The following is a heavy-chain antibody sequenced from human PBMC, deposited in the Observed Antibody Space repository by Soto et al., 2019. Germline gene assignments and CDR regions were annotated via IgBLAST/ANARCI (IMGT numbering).Heavy chain of an antibody. D-gene: IGHD6-19*01. CDR1: GGSFSGYY. V-gene: IGHV4-34*01. CDR2: INHSGST. J-gene: IGHJ4*02. Sequence: SETLSLTCAVYGGSFSGYYWSWIRQPPGKGLEWIGGINHSGSTNYNPSLKSRVTISVDTSKNQFSLKLSSVTAADTAVYYCARGRGAVAGTWQKRSRFDYWGQGTLVTVSS. CDR3: ARGRGAVAGTWQKRSRFDY.